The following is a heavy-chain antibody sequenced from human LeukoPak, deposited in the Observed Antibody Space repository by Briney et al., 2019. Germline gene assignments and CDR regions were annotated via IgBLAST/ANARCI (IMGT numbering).Heavy chain of an antibody. D-gene: IGHD6-19*01. CDR1: GFSFSSYG. V-gene: IGHV3-33*06. CDR2: IWYDGSNK. Sequence: GGSLRLSCAASGFSFSSYGMHWVRQAPGKGLEWVAVIWYDGSNKYYADSVKGRFTISRDNSKNTLYLQMNSLRAEDTAVYYCAKDRGAVAGIDYWGQGTLVTVSS. CDR3: AKDRGAVAGIDY. J-gene: IGHJ4*02.